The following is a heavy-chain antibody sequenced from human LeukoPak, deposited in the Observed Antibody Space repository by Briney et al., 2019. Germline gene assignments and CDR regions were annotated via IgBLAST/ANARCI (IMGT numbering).Heavy chain of an antibody. V-gene: IGHV3-23*01. CDR1: GFTFSSYA. CDR2: ISGSGGST. D-gene: IGHD3-3*01. Sequence: GGSLRLSCAASGFTFSSYAMSWVRQAPGKGLEWVSAISGSGGSTYYADSVKGRFTISRDNSKNTLYLQMNSLRAEDTAVYYCAKDLSVFGVVNISPPGFDYWGQGTLVTVSS. J-gene: IGHJ4*02. CDR3: AKDLSVFGVVNISPPGFDY.